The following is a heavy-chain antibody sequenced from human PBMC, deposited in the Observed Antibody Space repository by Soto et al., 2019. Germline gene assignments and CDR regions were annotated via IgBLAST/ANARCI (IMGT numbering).Heavy chain of an antibody. J-gene: IGHJ2*01. CDR3: ARNWGPYWYFVL. CDR2: IYYSGST. Sequence: QVQLQESGPGLVKPSETLSLTCTVSGGSISTYSWSWIRQPPGKGLEWIGYIYYSGSTNYNPSLKSRVIILVDTSKTQLSLRLNSVTAADTAVYYGARNWGPYWYFVLCGRGPLLTVSS. D-gene: IGHD7-27*01. V-gene: IGHV4-59*01. CDR1: GGSISTYS.